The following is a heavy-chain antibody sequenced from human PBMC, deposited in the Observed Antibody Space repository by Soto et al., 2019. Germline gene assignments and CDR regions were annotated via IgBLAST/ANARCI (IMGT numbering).Heavy chain of an antibody. J-gene: IGHJ6*02. CDR3: AREGISTVTSLGGLDV. Sequence: GGSLRLSCAASGFTFSSYAMHWVRQAPGKGLEWVAVISYDGSNKYYADSVKGRFTISRDNSKNTLYLQMNSLRAEDTAVYYCAREGISTVTSLGGLDVWGQGTMVTVSS. D-gene: IGHD4-4*01. CDR2: ISYDGSNK. CDR1: GFTFSSYA. V-gene: IGHV3-30-3*01.